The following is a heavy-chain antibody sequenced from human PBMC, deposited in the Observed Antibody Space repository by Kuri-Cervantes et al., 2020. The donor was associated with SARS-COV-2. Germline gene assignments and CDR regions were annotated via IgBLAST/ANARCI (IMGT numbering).Heavy chain of an antibody. Sequence: SVKVSCKASGGTFSSYAISWVRQAPGQGLEWMGRIIPIFGTANYAQKFQGRVAITADESTSTAYMELSSLRSEDTAVYYCASEEIVAVRGKNYYYYYMDVRGKGTTVTVSS. CDR1: GGTFSSYA. V-gene: IGHV1-69*13. J-gene: IGHJ6*03. CDR2: IIPIFGTA. D-gene: IGHD3-22*01. CDR3: ASEEIVAVRGKNYYYYYMDV.